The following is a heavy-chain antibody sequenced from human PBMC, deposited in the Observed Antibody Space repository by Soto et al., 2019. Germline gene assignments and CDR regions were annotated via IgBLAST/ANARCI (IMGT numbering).Heavy chain of an antibody. CDR1: GGSISSGDYY. V-gene: IGHV4-30-4*01. D-gene: IGHD7-27*01. CDR3: ARRWGRTFDY. J-gene: IGHJ4*02. Sequence: SETLSLTCTVSGGSISSGDYYWSWIRQPPGKGLEWIGNIYYTGNTNYNPSLKSRVTISVDTSKNQFSLKLSSVTAADTAVYYCARRWGRTFDYWGQGTLVTVSS. CDR2: IYYTGNT.